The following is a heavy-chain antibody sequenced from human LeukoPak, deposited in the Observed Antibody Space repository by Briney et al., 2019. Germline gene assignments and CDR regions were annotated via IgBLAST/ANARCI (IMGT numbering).Heavy chain of an antibody. Sequence: SETLSLTCAVYGGSFSGYYWSWIRQPPGKGLEWIGEINHSGSTNYNPSLKSRVTISVDTSKNQFSLKLSSVTAADTAVYYCQAGAVAFDIWGQGTMVTVSS. V-gene: IGHV4-34*01. CDR3: QAGAVAFDI. D-gene: IGHD3-10*01. CDR1: GGSFSGYY. CDR2: INHSGST. J-gene: IGHJ3*02.